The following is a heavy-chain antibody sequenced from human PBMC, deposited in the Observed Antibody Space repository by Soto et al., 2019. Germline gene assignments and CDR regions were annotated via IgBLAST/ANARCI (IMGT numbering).Heavy chain of an antibody. CDR3: ARGSIVATSLTPFDY. Sequence: GSLRLSCAASGFTFSSYSMNWVRQAPGKGLEWVSSISTSSTYIYYADSVKGRFTMSRDNAKNSLYLQMNSLRADDTAVYYCARGSIVATSLTPFDYWGQGTLVTVPS. D-gene: IGHD5-12*01. CDR1: GFTFSSYS. J-gene: IGHJ4*02. V-gene: IGHV3-21*01. CDR2: ISTSSTYI.